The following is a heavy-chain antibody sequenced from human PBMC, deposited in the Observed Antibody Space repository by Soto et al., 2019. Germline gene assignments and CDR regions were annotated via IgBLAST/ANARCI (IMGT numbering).Heavy chain of an antibody. Sequence: QAQLVQSGAEVQKPGASVKVSCKASGYAFTRFTIHWVRQAPGQRLEWMGSINTGNGNTRFLQKFQGRVTFTRDTSANTAYMELSSLISEDTAVYYCARPKDYDDCLDLWDQGTLVTVSS. CDR2: INTGNGNT. V-gene: IGHV1-3*04. D-gene: IGHD3-22*01. J-gene: IGHJ4*02. CDR1: GYAFTRFT. CDR3: ARPKDYDDCLDL.